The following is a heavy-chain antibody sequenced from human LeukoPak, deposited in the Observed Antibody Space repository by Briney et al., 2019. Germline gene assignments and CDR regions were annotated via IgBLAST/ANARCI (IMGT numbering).Heavy chain of an antibody. D-gene: IGHD2-2*01. Sequence: PSGTLSLTCAVSGGSISSSDWWSWVRQPPGKGLEWIGEIYHSGSTNYNPSLRSRVTISVDKSKNQFSLKLSSVTAADTAVYYCARGCSSTRCSLSAFDIWGQGTMVTVSS. J-gene: IGHJ3*02. V-gene: IGHV4-4*02. CDR1: GGSISSSDW. CDR2: IYHSGST. CDR3: ARGCSSTRCSLSAFDI.